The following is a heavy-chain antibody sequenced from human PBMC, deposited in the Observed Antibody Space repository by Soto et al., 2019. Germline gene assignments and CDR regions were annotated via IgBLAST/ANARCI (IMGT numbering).Heavy chain of an antibody. Sequence: EVQLVQSGAEVKKPGESLKISCKGSGYSFTSYWIGWVRQMPGKGLEWRGIIYPGDPDTRDSPSFQGQVTISADKSISTAYLQWTSLKASDTAMYYCERGGVILWFGELSPFDYWGQGTLVTVSS. CDR1: GYSFTSYW. D-gene: IGHD3-10*01. CDR2: IYPGDPDT. J-gene: IGHJ4*02. V-gene: IGHV5-51*01. CDR3: ERGGVILWFGELSPFDY.